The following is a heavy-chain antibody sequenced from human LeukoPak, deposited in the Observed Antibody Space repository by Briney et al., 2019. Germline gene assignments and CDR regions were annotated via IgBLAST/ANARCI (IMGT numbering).Heavy chain of an antibody. CDR3: ARALVDGYKELGY. J-gene: IGHJ4*02. V-gene: IGHV1-18*01. CDR1: GYTFTTYG. Sequence: AAVKVACKAWGYTFTTYGITWVRQAPGQVCEWMGSIIAYNGNPTYAQKFQGTVAMTTDPSTSTAYMELRSLRFHHTAVYYCARALVDGYKELGYRGQGTLVTVSS. D-gene: IGHD5-24*01. CDR2: IIAYNGNP.